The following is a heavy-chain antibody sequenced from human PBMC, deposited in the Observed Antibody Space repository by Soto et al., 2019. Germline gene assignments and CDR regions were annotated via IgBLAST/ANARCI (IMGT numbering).Heavy chain of an antibody. CDR2: INAGNGNT. CDR1: GYTFTGYA. D-gene: IGHD6-19*01. Sequence: QVQLVQSGAEEKKPGASVKVSCKASGYTFTGYAMHWVRQAPGQRLEWMGWINAGNGNTKYSQKFQGRVTITRDTPASTAYMELSSLRSEATAVYYCARAVAVPADFDYWGQGTLVTVSS. V-gene: IGHV1-3*05. J-gene: IGHJ4*02. CDR3: ARAVAVPADFDY.